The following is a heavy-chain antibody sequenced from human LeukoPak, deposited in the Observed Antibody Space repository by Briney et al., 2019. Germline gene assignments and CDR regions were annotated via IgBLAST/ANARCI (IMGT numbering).Heavy chain of an antibody. D-gene: IGHD6-19*01. CDR3: AKGHSSALGY. V-gene: IGHV3-23*01. CDR2: ISGSGGST. CDR1: GFTFSSYA. J-gene: IGHJ4*02. Sequence: GGSLRLSCAASGFTFSSYAMSWVRQAPGKGLEWVAGISGSGGSTYYADSMKGRFTISRDNSKNTLYLQMNSLRAADTAVYYCAKGHSSALGYWGQGTLVTVSS.